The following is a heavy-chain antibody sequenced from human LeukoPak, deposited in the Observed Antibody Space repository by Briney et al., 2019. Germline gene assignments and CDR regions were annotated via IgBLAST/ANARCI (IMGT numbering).Heavy chain of an antibody. CDR2: ISYDGSNK. J-gene: IGHJ4*02. CDR3: AKVPIAAAGTEEEGADY. D-gene: IGHD6-13*01. CDR1: GFTFSSYG. Sequence: GGSLRLSCAASGFTFSSYGMHWVRQAPGKGLEWVAVISYDGSNKYYADSVKGRFTISRDNSKNTLYLQMNSLRAEDTAVYYRAKVPIAAAGTEEEGADYWGQGTLVTVSS. V-gene: IGHV3-30*18.